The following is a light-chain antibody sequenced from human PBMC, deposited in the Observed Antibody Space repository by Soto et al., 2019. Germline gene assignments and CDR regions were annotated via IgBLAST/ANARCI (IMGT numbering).Light chain of an antibody. CDR3: QEYRNWPRT. CDR1: QSVDIN. J-gene: IGKJ1*01. CDR2: GAS. Sequence: EIVLTQSPATLSVSPGDRVTLSCRASQSVDINLAWYQQRPGQAPRLLVYGASTKATDMPGRFSGRGSGTEFTLTINNLQSEDFAVYYCQEYRNWPRTFGQGTKVDIK. V-gene: IGKV3-15*01.